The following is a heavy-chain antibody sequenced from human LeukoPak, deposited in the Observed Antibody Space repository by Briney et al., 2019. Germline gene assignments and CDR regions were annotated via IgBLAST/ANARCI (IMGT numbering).Heavy chain of an antibody. CDR3: ARMNYYGSGNYPFDY. V-gene: IGHV4-4*07. D-gene: IGHD3-10*01. CDR1: GSSINNYY. CDR2: IYTSGST. Sequence: SETLSLTCTVSGSSINNYYWSWIRQPAGKGLEWIGRIYTSGSTNYNPSLKSRVTMSVDMSKNQFSLKLSSVTAADTAVNYCARMNYYGSGNYPFDYWGQGTLVTVSS. J-gene: IGHJ4*02.